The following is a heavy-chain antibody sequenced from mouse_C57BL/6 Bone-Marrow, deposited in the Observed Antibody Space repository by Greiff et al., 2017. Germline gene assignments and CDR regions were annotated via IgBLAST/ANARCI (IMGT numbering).Heavy chain of an antibody. V-gene: IGHV1-85*01. Sequence: QVQLQQSGPELVKPGASVKLSCKASGYTFTSYDITWVKQRPGQGLEWIGWIYPSGGSTKYTEKFKGKATLTVDTASSTAYMELRSLTSEDTAVYFCARRCDGGLFDYWGQGTTLTVSS. J-gene: IGHJ2*01. D-gene: IGHD2-13*01. CDR1: GYTFTSYD. CDR3: ARRCDGGLFDY. CDR2: IYPSGGST.